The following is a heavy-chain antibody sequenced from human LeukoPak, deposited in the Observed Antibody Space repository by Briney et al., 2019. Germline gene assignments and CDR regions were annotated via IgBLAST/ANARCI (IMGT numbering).Heavy chain of an antibody. CDR2: IKHDESEK. D-gene: IGHD3-16*01. CDR3: TRRLDD. V-gene: IGHV3-7*01. Sequence: GGSLRLSCAASGFTFSSYSMNWVRQAPGKGLEWVANIKHDESEKNYLDSVKGRFTISRDNAQNSLYLQMNGLRVEDTAVYYCTRRLDDWGQGTLVTVSS. J-gene: IGHJ4*02. CDR1: GFTFSSYS.